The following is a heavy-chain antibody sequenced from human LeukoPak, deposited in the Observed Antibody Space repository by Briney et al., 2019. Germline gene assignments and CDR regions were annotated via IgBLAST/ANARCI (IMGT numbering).Heavy chain of an antibody. CDR1: GGTFSSYA. V-gene: IGHV1-69*04. Sequence: VASVRVSCKASGGTFSSYAISWVRQAPGQGLEWMGRIIPILGIANYAQKFQGRVTITADESTSTAYMELSSLRSEDTAVYYCARDQSDDSSGFGAFDIWGQGTMVTVSS. D-gene: IGHD3-22*01. CDR3: ARDQSDDSSGFGAFDI. J-gene: IGHJ3*02. CDR2: IIPILGIA.